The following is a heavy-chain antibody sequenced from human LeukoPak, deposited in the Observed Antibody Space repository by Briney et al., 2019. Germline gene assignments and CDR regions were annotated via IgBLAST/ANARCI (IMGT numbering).Heavy chain of an antibody. Sequence: GGSLRLSXAASGFTFSSYEMNWVRQAPGKGLEWVSYISSSGSTIYYADSVKGRFTISRDNAKNSLYLQMNSLRAEDTAVYYCARDRKAVAGHYYYYMDVWGKGTTVTVSS. D-gene: IGHD6-19*01. CDR1: GFTFSSYE. CDR3: ARDRKAVAGHYYYYMDV. CDR2: ISSSGSTI. V-gene: IGHV3-48*03. J-gene: IGHJ6*03.